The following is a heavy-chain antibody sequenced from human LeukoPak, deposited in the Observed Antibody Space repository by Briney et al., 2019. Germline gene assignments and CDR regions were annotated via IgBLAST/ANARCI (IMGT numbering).Heavy chain of an antibody. V-gene: IGHV3-7*01. D-gene: IGHD5-18*01. CDR3: ARDPYSYGSYYFDY. Sequence: GGSLRLSCAASGFTFDDYGMSWVRQAPGKGLEWVANIKQDGSEKYYVDSVKGRFTISRDNAKNSLYLQMNSLRAEDTAVYYCARDPYSYGSYYFDYWGQGTLVTVSS. CDR2: IKQDGSEK. J-gene: IGHJ4*02. CDR1: GFTFDDYG.